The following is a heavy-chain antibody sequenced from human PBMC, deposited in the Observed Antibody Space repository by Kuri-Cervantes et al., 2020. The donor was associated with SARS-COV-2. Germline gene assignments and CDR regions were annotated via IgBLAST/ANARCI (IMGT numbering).Heavy chain of an antibody. CDR2: ISYDGSNK. CDR3: AKGDIAGPDY. V-gene: IGHV3-30-3*01. D-gene: IGHD5-12*01. CDR1: GFTFSSYA. Sequence: GGSLRLSCAASGFTFSSYAMHWVRQAPGKGLEWVAVISYDGSNKYYADSVKGRFTISRDNSKNTLYLQMNSLRAEDTAVYYCAKGDIAGPDYWGQGTLVTVSS. J-gene: IGHJ4*02.